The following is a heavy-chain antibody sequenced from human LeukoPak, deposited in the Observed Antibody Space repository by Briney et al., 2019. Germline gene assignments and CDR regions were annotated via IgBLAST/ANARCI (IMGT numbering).Heavy chain of an antibody. V-gene: IGHV1-24*01. CDR1: GYTLTELS. CDR2: FDPEDGET. Sequence: ASVKVSCKVSGYTLTELSMHWVRQAPGKGLEWMGGFDPEDGETIYAQKFQGRVTMTEDTSTDTAYMELSSLRSEDTAVYYCATIVVVTSLSGGVERGRHAFDIWGQGTMVTVSS. D-gene: IGHD3-22*01. CDR3: ATIVVVTSLSGGVERGRHAFDI. J-gene: IGHJ3*02.